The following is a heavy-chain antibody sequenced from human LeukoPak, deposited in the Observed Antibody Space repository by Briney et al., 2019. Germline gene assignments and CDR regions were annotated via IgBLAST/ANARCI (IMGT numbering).Heavy chain of an antibody. J-gene: IGHJ4*02. CDR1: GGSISSGGYY. D-gene: IGHD3-22*01. V-gene: IGHV4-31*03. CDR2: IYYSGST. CDR3: ARVSGYDSSGQERDVFDY. Sequence: SETLSLTCTVSGGSISSGGYYWSWIRQHPGKGLEWIGYIYYSGSTYYNPSLKSRVTISVDTSKNQFSLKLSSVTAADTAVYYCARVSGYDSSGQERDVFDYWGQGTLVTVSS.